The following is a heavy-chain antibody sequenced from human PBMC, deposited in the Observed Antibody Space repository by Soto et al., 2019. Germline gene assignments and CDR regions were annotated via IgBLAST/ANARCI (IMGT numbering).Heavy chain of an antibody. CDR3: ARDRYYGGDFDS. CDR2: IDSTSSTI. Sequence: GGSLRLSCAASGFTFRGHSMNWVRQAPGKGLEWVSYIDSTSSTIYYADSAKGRFTISRDNAKNSLYLQMNSLRDDDTAVYYCARDRYYGGDFDSWGQGTLVTVSS. V-gene: IGHV3-48*02. J-gene: IGHJ4*02. D-gene: IGHD3-3*01. CDR1: GFTFRGHS.